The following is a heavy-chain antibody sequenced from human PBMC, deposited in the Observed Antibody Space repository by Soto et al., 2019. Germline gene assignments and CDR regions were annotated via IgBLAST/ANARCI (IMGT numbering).Heavy chain of an antibody. CDR3: ARGPRISGPYYFDY. CDR2: INHSGST. Sequence: SETLSLTCAVYGGSFSGYYWSWIRQPPGKGLEWIGEINHSGSTNYNPSLKSRVTISVDTSKNQFSLKLSSVTAADTAVYYCARGPRISGPYYFDYWGQGTLVTVSS. J-gene: IGHJ4*02. V-gene: IGHV4-34*01. D-gene: IGHD1-26*01. CDR1: GGSFSGYY.